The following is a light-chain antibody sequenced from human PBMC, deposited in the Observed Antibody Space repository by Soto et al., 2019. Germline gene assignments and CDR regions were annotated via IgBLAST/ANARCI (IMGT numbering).Light chain of an antibody. CDR2: DNS. J-gene: IGLJ2*01. V-gene: IGLV1-40*01. CDR1: RSNIGAGYD. Sequence: QSVLTQPPSLSGAPGQRVTISCTGSRSNIGAGYDVHWYQHLPGTAPKVLIFDNSNRPSGVPDRFSGSKSGTSASLAITGRHAEDYAVYSCPSSAVILRGPALVGGTKLPVL. CDR3: PSSAVILRGPA.